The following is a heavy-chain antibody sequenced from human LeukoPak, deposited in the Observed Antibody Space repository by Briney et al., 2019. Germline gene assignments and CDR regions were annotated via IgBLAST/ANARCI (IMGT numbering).Heavy chain of an antibody. CDR2: IYIGGST. CDR1: GFTVSSNY. J-gene: IGHJ4*02. D-gene: IGHD3-10*01. Sequence: GGSLRLCCAASGFTVSSNYMSWVRQAPGKGLELVSVIYIGGSTYYADSVKGRFAISRDNSKSPLYIQMNSLRAEDTAVYYCARAKPKNMVRGLIMRRESRYYFDYWGQGTLVTVSS. V-gene: IGHV3-53*01. CDR3: ARAKPKNMVRGLIMRRESRYYFDY.